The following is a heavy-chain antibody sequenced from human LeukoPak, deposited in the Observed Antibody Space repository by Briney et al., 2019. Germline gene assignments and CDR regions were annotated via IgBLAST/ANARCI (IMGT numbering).Heavy chain of an antibody. V-gene: IGHV3-21*01. D-gene: IGHD3-22*01. CDR2: ISSSSSFI. CDR1: GYTFTSYG. CDR3: ATNYYDSSGYLHYYYMDV. J-gene: IGHJ6*03. Sequence: GASVKVSCKASGYTFTSYGISWVRQAPGKGLEWVSSISSSSSFIYYADSVKGRFTISRDNAKNSLYLQMNSLRAEDTAVYYCATNYYDSSGYLHYYYMDVWGKGTTVTVSS.